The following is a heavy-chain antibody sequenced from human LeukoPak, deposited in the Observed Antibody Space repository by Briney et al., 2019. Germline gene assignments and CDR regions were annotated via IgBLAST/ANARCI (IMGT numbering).Heavy chain of an antibody. CDR2: ISSRSSYI. D-gene: IGHD1-14*01. CDR1: GFTFSNYS. Sequence: GGSLRLSCAASGFTFSNYSMNWVRQAPGKGLEWVSSISSRSSYIYYADSVKGRFTISRDNAKNSLYLQMNSLRAEDTAVYYCARGGKRSDRTYFDYWGQGTLVTVSS. V-gene: IGHV3-21*01. CDR3: ARGGKRSDRTYFDY. J-gene: IGHJ4*02.